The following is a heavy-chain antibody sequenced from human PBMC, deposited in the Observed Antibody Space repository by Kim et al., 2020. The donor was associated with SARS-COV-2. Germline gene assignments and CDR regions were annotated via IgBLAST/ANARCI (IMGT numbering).Heavy chain of an antibody. J-gene: IGHJ1*01. CDR2: ISYDGSNK. D-gene: IGHD3-9*01. V-gene: IGHV3-30*18. Sequence: GGSLRLSCAASGFTFSSYGMHWVRQAPGKGLEWVAVISYDGSNKYYADSVKGRFTISRDNSKNTLYLQMNSLRAEDTAVYYCAKGPDILTNLQHWGQGTPVTVSS. CDR3: AKGPDILTNLQH. CDR1: GFTFSSYG.